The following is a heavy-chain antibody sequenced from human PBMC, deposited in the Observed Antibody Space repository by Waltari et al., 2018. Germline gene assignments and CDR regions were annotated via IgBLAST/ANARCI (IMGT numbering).Heavy chain of an antibody. CDR1: EYTFTSSY. D-gene: IGHD2-21*01. Sequence: AEGKKRGDSVKISCKTSEYTFTSSYIHWVRQAPGQGLEWMGIINPSGGSTIYAQKFQGRVTMTRDTSTSTVYMELSSLRSADTAVYYCALDTGALWMDVWGQGTTVTVSS. CDR3: ALDTGALWMDV. V-gene: IGHV1-46*01. J-gene: IGHJ6*02. CDR2: INPSGGST.